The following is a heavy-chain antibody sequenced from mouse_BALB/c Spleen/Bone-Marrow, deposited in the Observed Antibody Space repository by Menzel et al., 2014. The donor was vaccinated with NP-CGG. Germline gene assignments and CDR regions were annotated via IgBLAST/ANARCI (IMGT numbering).Heavy chain of an antibody. CDR3: ARYYYGYYFDY. CDR2: IDPANGNT. CDR1: GFNIKDTY. J-gene: IGHJ2*01. V-gene: IGHV14-3*02. Sequence: EVKVVESGAELVKPGASVKLSCTASGFNIKDTYMHWVKQRPDQGLEWIGRIDPANGNTKYDPKFQGKATITADTSSNTAYLQLSSLTSEDTSVYYCARYYYGYYFDYWGQGTTLTVSS. D-gene: IGHD1-2*01.